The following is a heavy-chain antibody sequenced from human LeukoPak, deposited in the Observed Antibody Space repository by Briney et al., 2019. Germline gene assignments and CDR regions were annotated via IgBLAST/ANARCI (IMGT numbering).Heavy chain of an antibody. D-gene: IGHD3-16*01. V-gene: IGHV3-7*01. Sequence: GGSLRLSCAASGFSFGNHGMHWVRQAPGKGLEWVANIKQDGSEKYYVDSVKGRFTISRDNAKNSLYLQMNSLRAEDTALYYCASGRQLGYWGQGTLVTVSS. J-gene: IGHJ4*02. CDR2: IKQDGSEK. CDR3: ASGRQLGY. CDR1: GFSFGNHG.